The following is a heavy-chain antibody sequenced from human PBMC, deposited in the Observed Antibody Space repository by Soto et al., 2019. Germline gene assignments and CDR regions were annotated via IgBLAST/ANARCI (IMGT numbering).Heavy chain of an antibody. Sequence: QVQLQESGPGLVKPSQTLSLTCTVSGGSISSGGYYWSWIRQHPGKGLEWIGYTDYSGSTYYNPSLKIRVTIAVDTSKIQFSLKMSSVTAADTAVYYCARAQLPRTLVDYFDYWGQGTLVTVSS. V-gene: IGHV4-31*03. J-gene: IGHJ4*02. D-gene: IGHD2-2*01. CDR3: ARAQLPRTLVDYFDY. CDR2: TDYSGST. CDR1: GGSISSGGYY.